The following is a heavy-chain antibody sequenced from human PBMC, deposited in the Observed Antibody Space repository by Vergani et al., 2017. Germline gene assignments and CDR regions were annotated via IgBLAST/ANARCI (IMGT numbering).Heavy chain of an antibody. J-gene: IGHJ3*02. Sequence: QVQLQESGPGLVKPSQTLSLTCTVSGGSISSGSYYWSWIRQPAGKGLEWIGRIYTSGSTNYNPSIKSRVTISVDTSKNQFSLKLSSVTAADTAVYYCASWRDLSAFDIWGQGTMVTVSS. V-gene: IGHV4-61*02. CDR3: ASWRDLSAFDI. CDR1: GGSISSGSYY. D-gene: IGHD3-3*01. CDR2: IYTSGST.